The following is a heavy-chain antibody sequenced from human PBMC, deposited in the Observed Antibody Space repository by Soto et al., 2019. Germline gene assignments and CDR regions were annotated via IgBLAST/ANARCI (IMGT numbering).Heavy chain of an antibody. CDR3: ARDTTMGFAFDI. CDR2: IYHSGST. CDR1: GGSISSGGYS. J-gene: IGHJ3*02. V-gene: IGHV4-30-2*01. D-gene: IGHD3-10*01. Sequence: QLQLQESGSGLVKPSQTLSLTCAVSGGSISSGGYSWSWIRQPPGKGLEWIGYIYHSGSTYYNPSPKRRVTISVDRSKNQFSLKLSSVTAADTAVYYCARDTTMGFAFDIWGQGTMVTVSS.